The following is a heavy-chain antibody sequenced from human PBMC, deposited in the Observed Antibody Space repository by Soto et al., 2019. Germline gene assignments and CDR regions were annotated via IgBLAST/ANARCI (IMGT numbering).Heavy chain of an antibody. D-gene: IGHD1-1*01. CDR1: GGSIISGGYS. V-gene: IGHV4-30-2*01. CDR3: ARDQLEGNWFDP. Sequence: QLQLQESGSGLVRPSQTLSLTCAVSGGSIISGGYSWNWIRQPPGKGLEWIGDIYHSGSTLYNPSLKSRVPISVDKSKNQCSLKLRSVTAADTAVYYCARDQLEGNWFDPWGQGTLVTVSS. J-gene: IGHJ5*02. CDR2: IYHSGST.